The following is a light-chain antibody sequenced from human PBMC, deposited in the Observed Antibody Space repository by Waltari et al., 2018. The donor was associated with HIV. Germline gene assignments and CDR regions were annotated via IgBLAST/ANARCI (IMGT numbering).Light chain of an antibody. J-gene: IGLJ2*01. CDR3: AVWDDSVNGPV. CDR2: LDD. CDR1: ESNIRNNG. V-gene: IGLV1-36*01. Sequence: QSVLTQPPSVSDAPRQRVTISCSGSESNIRNNGVNWYQQIAGKPPKLLIYLDDIPPSGVSDRFSGSKSGTSASLTIRGLQSDDEADYYCAVWDDSVNGPVFGGGTKLTVL.